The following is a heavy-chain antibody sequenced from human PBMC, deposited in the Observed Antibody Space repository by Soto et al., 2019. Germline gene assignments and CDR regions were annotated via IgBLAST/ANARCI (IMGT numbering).Heavy chain of an antibody. V-gene: IGHV1-69*02. J-gene: IGHJ3*02. CDR3: TIGSWSGGVFDI. CDR1: GGTFSTYS. CDR2: IIPMLGVR. Sequence: QVQLVQSGAEVKKPGSSVKVSCKDSGGTFSTYSMFWVRQAPGQGLEWMGRIIPMLGVRNYAQRFQDRVTITADKSTATVHVELSSLRSEDTALYYCTIGSWSGGVFDIWGQGTMVTVSS. D-gene: IGHD3-3*01.